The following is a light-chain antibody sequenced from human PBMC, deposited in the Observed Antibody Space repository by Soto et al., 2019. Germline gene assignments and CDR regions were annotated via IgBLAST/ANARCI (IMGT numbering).Light chain of an antibody. CDR2: MSD. V-gene: IGLV1-47*01. CDR1: NSNIGSNP. Sequence: QSVLTQPPSASGTPGQRVTISCSGSNSNIGSNPVYWYQQVPGTSPRLLIYMSDQRPSGVPDRFSGSRSGTAASLAISGLRSGDEADYSCAAWDDSLSNALFGGGTKLTVL. CDR3: AAWDDSLSNAL. J-gene: IGLJ2*01.